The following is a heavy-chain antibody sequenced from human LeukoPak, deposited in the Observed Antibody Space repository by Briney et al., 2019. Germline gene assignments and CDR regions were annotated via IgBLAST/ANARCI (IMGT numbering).Heavy chain of an antibody. Sequence: GGSLRLSCAGSGFTFSNYVMSWVRQAAGKGLEWVSCVSGSGGRGATYYTDSVKGWFTISRDNAKNTMYLQMNSLSGEDTAIYYCAKDIAASGLPRIFDFWGQGTLVTVSS. CDR3: AKDIAASGLPRIFDF. J-gene: IGHJ4*02. CDR1: GFTFSNYV. V-gene: IGHV3-23*01. CDR2: VSGSGGRGAT. D-gene: IGHD6-13*01.